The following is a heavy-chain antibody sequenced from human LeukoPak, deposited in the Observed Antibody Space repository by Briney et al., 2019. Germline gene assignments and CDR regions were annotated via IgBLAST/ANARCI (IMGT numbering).Heavy chain of an antibody. D-gene: IGHD1-1*01. V-gene: IGHV3-23*01. CDR1: GFTFSSFA. J-gene: IGHJ4*02. CDR2: ISGSGDAA. CDR3: AAAPRPTTPLLPVDY. Sequence: SGGSLRLPCAASGFTFSSFAVSWVRQAPGKGLEWVSSISGSGDAAYYADSVKGRFTISRDNSKNILYLQMNSLGAEDSAVYYCAAAPRPTTPLLPVDYWGQGTLVTVSS.